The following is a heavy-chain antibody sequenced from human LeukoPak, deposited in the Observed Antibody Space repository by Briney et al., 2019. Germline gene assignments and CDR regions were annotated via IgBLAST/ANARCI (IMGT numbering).Heavy chain of an antibody. CDR2: ISSGSRYI. J-gene: IGHJ4*02. CDR1: GFTFSSYS. V-gene: IGHV3-21*01. D-gene: IGHD5-18*01. Sequence: PGGSLRLSCAASGFTFSSYSMNWVRQAPGKGREWVSSISSGSRYIYYADSVKGRFTISRDKAKKSLYLQMNSLRAEDTAVYYCARGRTAMVLWGQGTLVTVSS. CDR3: ARGRTAMVL.